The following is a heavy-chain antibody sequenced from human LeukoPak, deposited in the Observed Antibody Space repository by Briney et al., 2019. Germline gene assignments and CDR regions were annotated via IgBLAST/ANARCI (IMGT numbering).Heavy chain of an antibody. J-gene: IGHJ5*02. Sequence: SETLSLTCTVSGGSISSYCWSWVRQPPGKGLEWIGYIFTSGSTDYNPSLKSRVTMLVDTSKNQLSMELRFLTAADTAVYYCATSHDVKTAPYDLWGQGTLVTVSS. CDR3: ATSHDVKTAPYDL. D-gene: IGHD2-21*01. CDR2: IFTSGST. V-gene: IGHV4-4*09. CDR1: GGSISSYC.